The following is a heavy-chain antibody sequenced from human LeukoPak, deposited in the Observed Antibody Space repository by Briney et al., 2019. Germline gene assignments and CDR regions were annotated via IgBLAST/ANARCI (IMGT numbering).Heavy chain of an antibody. J-gene: IGHJ3*02. CDR1: GGTFSSYA. D-gene: IGHD3-16*01. V-gene: IGHV1-69*06. Sequence: SVKVSCKASGGTFSSYAISWVRQAPGQGLEWMGGIIPIFGTANYAQKFQGRVTMTEDTSTDTACMELSSLRSEDTAVYYCATGGGIMPGAFDIWGQGTMVTVSS. CDR2: IIPIFGTA. CDR3: ATGGGIMPGAFDI.